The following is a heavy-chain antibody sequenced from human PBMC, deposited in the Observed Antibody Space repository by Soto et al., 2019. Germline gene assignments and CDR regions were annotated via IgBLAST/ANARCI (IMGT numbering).Heavy chain of an antibody. D-gene: IGHD6-19*01. J-gene: IGHJ4*02. Sequence: QVQLVQSGAEVKTPGASVKVSCKASGYTFTSYYMHWVRQAPGQGLEWMGIINPSGGSTSYSQKFQGRVTMIRDTSTSTAYMELSSLRSEDTAVYYGAREAGAFDSWGQGTLVRVSS. CDR1: GYTFTSYY. CDR3: AREAGAFDS. V-gene: IGHV1-46*01. CDR2: INPSGGST.